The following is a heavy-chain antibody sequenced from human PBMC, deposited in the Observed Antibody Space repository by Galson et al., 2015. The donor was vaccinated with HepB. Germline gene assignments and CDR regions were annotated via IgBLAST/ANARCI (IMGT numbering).Heavy chain of an antibody. CDR3: AREKSMKGLDY. Sequence: SLRLSCAASGFTFSSYAMHWVRQAPGKGLEWVAVISYDGSNKYYADSVKGRFTISRDNSKNTLYLQMNSLRAEDTAVYYCAREKSMKGLDYWGQGTLVTVSS. V-gene: IGHV3-30*04. D-gene: IGHD2/OR15-2a*01. CDR1: GFTFSSYA. CDR2: ISYDGSNK. J-gene: IGHJ4*02.